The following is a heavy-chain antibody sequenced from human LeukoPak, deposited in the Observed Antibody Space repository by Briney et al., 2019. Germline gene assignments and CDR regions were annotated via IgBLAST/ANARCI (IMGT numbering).Heavy chain of an antibody. V-gene: IGHV3-23*01. Sequence: GGSLRLSCAASGFTFSSYAMSWVRQAPGKGLEWVSAISGSGGSTYYADSVEGRFTISRDNSKNTLYLQMNSLRAEDTAVYYCAKGTPGVLTGYYNDWYFDLWGRGTLVTVSS. CDR2: ISGSGGST. D-gene: IGHD3-9*01. J-gene: IGHJ2*01. CDR3: AKGTPGVLTGYYNDWYFDL. CDR1: GFTFSSYA.